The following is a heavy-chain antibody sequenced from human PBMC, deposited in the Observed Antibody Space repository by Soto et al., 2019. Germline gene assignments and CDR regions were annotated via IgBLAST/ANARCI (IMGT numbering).Heavy chain of an antibody. CDR3: ARAARRFCSGGSCNDWYFDL. Sequence: EVQLVESGGGLIQPGESLRLSCAASGFTFSHYWMHWVRQAPGKGLVWVSRISSDGSRTTYADSVKGRFTISRDNAKNTLYLQMNRLRAEDTAVYYCARAARRFCSGGSCNDWYFDLWGRGTLVTVSA. V-gene: IGHV3-74*03. CDR2: ISSDGSRT. J-gene: IGHJ2*01. CDR1: GFTFSHYW. D-gene: IGHD2-15*01.